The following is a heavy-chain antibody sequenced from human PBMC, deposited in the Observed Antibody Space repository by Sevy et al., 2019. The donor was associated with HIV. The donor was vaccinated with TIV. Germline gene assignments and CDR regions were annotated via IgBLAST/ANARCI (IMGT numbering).Heavy chain of an antibody. CDR1: GFTFSNYD. V-gene: IGHV3-48*03. J-gene: IGHJ5*02. CDR3: VRNGGAYDSGFDP. D-gene: IGHD3-22*01. CDR2: IRRSGSDI. Sequence: GGSLRLSCVASGFTFSNYDMNWVRQAPGKGLEWVSKIRRSGSDIYYAVSVKGRFTSSRDNAKDSLNLQMNSLRAEDTAVYYCVRNGGAYDSGFDPWGQGTLVTVSS.